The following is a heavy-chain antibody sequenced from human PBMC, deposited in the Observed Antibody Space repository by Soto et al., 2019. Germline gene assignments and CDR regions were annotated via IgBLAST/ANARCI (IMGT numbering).Heavy chain of an antibody. CDR1: GYTLTELS. Sequence: ASVKVSCKVSGYTLTELSVHWVRQAPGKGLEWMGGFDPEDGETIYAQKFQGRVTMTEDTSTDTAYMELSSLRSEDTAVYYCATPRGYSSSWYFGPTPTLDYWGQGTLVTVSS. V-gene: IGHV1-24*01. D-gene: IGHD6-13*01. CDR2: FDPEDGET. J-gene: IGHJ4*02. CDR3: ATPRGYSSSWYFGPTPTLDY.